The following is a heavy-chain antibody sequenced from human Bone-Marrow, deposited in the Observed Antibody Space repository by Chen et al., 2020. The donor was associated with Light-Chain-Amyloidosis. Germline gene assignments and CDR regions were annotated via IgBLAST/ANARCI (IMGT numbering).Heavy chain of an antibody. J-gene: IGHJ4*02. CDR2: IYPDDSDA. V-gene: IGHV5-51*01. CDR1: GYNFPNYW. D-gene: IGHD5-12*01. Sequence: EVQLEQSGPEVKKPGESLKISCKGSGYNFPNYWIGWVRQMPGKGLEWMGVIYPDDSDARYIPSFEGQVTISADKSITTAYLQWRSLKASDTAMYYCARRRDGYNFDYWGQGTLVTVSS. CDR3: ARRRDGYNFDY.